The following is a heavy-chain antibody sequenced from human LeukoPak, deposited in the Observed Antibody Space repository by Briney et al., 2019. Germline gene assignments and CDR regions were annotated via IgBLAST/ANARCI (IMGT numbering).Heavy chain of an antibody. J-gene: IGHJ3*02. V-gene: IGHV4-59*01. Sequence: PSETLPQTCTVSGGSMSTYYWSWIRQPPGKGLERIGYIYYSGSTNYNPSLKSRVTISVDTSKNQFSLKLSSVTAADTAVYYCARGYSGAFDIWAQGTMVTVSS. D-gene: IGHD2-15*01. CDR2: IYYSGST. CDR1: GGSMSTYY. CDR3: ARGYSGAFDI.